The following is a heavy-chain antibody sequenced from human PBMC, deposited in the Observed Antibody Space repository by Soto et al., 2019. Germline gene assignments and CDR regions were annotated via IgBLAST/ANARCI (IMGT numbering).Heavy chain of an antibody. CDR1: GGSISSSSYY. Sequence: SETLSLTCTVSGGSISSSSYYWGWIRQPPGKGLEWIGSIYYSGSTYCNPSLKSRVTISVDTSKNQFSLKLSSVTAADTAVYYCASPKIAFYNWFDPWGQGTLVTVS. CDR2: IYYSGST. CDR3: ASPKIAFYNWFDP. V-gene: IGHV4-39*01. J-gene: IGHJ5*02. D-gene: IGHD3-3*02.